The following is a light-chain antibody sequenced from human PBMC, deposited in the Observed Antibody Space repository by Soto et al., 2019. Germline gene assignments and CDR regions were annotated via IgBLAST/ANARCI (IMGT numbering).Light chain of an antibody. Sequence: EIVLTQSPGTLSLSPGERVTLSCRASQSVSSTYLAWYQQKPGQAPRLLIYGASSRATGIPDRFSGSGSGTEFTLTISRLEPEDFAVYYCQQYDNSLYTFGQGTKLEIK. CDR3: QQYDNSLYT. V-gene: IGKV3-20*01. J-gene: IGKJ2*01. CDR2: GAS. CDR1: QSVSSTY.